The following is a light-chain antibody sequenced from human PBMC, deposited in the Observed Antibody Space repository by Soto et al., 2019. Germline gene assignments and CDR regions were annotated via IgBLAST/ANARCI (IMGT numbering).Light chain of an antibody. V-gene: IGKV1-5*03. J-gene: IGKJ1*01. Sequence: DIQMTQSPSTLSASVGDRVTITCRASQSVNSWLAWYQQKPGKAPKLLLYKASSLESGVPSRFSGSGSGTEFTLTISSLQPDDFGTYYCQQYKTYWTFGPGTKVDIK. CDR1: QSVNSW. CDR2: KAS. CDR3: QQYKTYWT.